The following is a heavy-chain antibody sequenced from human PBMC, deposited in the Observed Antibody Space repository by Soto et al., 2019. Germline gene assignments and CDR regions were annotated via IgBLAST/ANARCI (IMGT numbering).Heavy chain of an antibody. CDR2: IIPILGIA. V-gene: IGHV1-69*02. D-gene: IGHD2-8*01. CDR3: ARAQTASTKGGAAY. CDR1: GGTFSSYT. Sequence: QVPLVQSGAEVKKPGSSVKVSCKASGGTFSSYTISWVRQAPGQGLEWMGRIIPILGIANYAQKFQGRVTITADKSTSTAYMELSSLRSEDTAVYYCARAQTASTKGGAAYWGQGTLVTVSS. J-gene: IGHJ4*02.